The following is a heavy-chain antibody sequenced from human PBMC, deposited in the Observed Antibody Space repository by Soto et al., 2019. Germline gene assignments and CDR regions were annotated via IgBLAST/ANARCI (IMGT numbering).Heavy chain of an antibody. CDR1: GVTFSNAW. CDR2: IKSKTDGGTT. CDR3: TTDPAAVAYYYGMDV. Sequence: PGGSLRLSCAASGVTFSNAWMNWVRQAPGKGLEWVGRIKSKTDGGTTDYAAPVKGRFTISRDDSKNTLYLQMNSLKTEDTAVYYCTTDPAAVAYYYGMDVWGQGTTVTVSS. D-gene: IGHD6-19*01. J-gene: IGHJ6*02. V-gene: IGHV3-15*07.